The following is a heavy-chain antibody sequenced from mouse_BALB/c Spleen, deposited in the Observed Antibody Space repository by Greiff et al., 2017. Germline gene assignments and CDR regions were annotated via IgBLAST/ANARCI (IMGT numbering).Heavy chain of an antibody. Sequence: VKLQESGPGLVAPSQSLSITCTVSGFSLTSSGVHWVRQPPGKGLEWLGVIWAGGSTNYNSALMSRLSISKDNSKSQVFLKMNSLQTDDTAMYYCAREREGLDYWGQGTTLTVSA. D-gene: IGHD3-3*01. CDR3: AREREGLDY. V-gene: IGHV2-9*02. CDR1: GFSLTSSG. J-gene: IGHJ2*01. CDR2: IWAGGST.